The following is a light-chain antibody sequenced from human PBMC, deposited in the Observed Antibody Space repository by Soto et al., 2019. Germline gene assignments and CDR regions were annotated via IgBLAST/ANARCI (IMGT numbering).Light chain of an antibody. CDR3: QQYNSYSPP. CDR1: QSISSW. V-gene: IGKV1-5*01. J-gene: IGKJ4*01. Sequence: DIQMTQSPSTLSASVGDRVTITCRASQSISSWLAWYQQKPGKAPKLLIYDASSLESGVPSRVSGSGSGTEFTLTISILQPDDFATYYCQQYNSYSPPFGGGTKVEIK. CDR2: DAS.